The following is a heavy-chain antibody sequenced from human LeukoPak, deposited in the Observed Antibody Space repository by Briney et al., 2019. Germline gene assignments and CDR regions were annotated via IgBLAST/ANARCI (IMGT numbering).Heavy chain of an antibody. CDR2: ISSRGSTI. J-gene: IGHJ3*02. V-gene: IGHV3-11*04. CDR3: ARPGIAAAGPGGAFDI. Sequence: GGSLRLSCAASGFTFSDYYMSWIRQAPGKGLEWVSYISSRGSTIYYADSVKGRFTISRDNAKNSLYLQMNTLRAEDTAVYYCARPGIAAAGPGGAFDIWGQGTMVTVSS. D-gene: IGHD6-13*01. CDR1: GFTFSDYY.